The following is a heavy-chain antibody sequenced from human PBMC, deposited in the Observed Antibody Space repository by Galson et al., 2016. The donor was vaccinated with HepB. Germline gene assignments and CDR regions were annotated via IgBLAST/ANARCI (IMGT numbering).Heavy chain of an antibody. V-gene: IGHV3-30*04. Sequence: SLRLSRAAPGLTFTGSAIHWVRQAPGKGLEWVAGITYDGSNKYYADSVKGRFTISRDDSKNTLYLQMDTLSPEDTALYYCARVGFGRSYGQGFDYWGQGTLVTVSS. J-gene: IGHJ4*02. CDR2: ITYDGSNK. CDR1: GLTFTGSA. CDR3: ARVGFGRSYGQGFDY. D-gene: IGHD3-16*01.